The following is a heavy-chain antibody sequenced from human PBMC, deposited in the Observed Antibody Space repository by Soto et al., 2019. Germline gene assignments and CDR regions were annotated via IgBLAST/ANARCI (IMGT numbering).Heavy chain of an antibody. CDR3: ARVEYCSGGSCYYYYCIDV. D-gene: IGHD2-15*01. V-gene: IGHV1-8*01. CDR2: MNPNSGNT. Sequence: QVQLVQSGAEVKKPGASVKVSCKASGYTFTSYDINWVRQATGQGLEWMGWMNPNSGNTGYAQKFQGRVTMTRNTSISTAYMGVSSLGSEDTAVYYCARVEYCSGGSCYYYYCIDVLGQWATGTLSS. J-gene: IGHJ6*02. CDR1: GYTFTSYD.